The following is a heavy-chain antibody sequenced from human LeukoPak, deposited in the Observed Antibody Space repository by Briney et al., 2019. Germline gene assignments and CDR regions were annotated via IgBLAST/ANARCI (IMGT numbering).Heavy chain of an antibody. CDR1: GSSIRTYTH. V-gene: IGHV4-38-2*02. CDR2: IHHTGST. D-gene: IGHD5-18*01. Sequence: SETLSLTCTVSGSSIRTYTHWGWIRQPPGKGLEWIGSIHHTGSTYYNPSLDSRVTISIDTSKNQFSLKLSSVTAADTAFYFCANSGSNYEAVSWGQGTLVTVSS. CDR3: ANSGSNYEAVS. J-gene: IGHJ5*02.